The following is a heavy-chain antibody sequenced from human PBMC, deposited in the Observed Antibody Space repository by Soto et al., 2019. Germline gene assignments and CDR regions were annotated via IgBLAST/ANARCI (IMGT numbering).Heavy chain of an antibody. CDR2: IDPRDGRP. CDR3: ARESKGDDSDVPYI. Sequence: ASVKVSCKASGYTFTSFFIHWVRQAPGQGLEWMGLIDPRDGRPNCPQKFQDRVILTRDTSTTTVFMELRSVISEDTAIYYCARESKGDDSDVPYIWTPGTTVPVSS. D-gene: IGHD3-22*01. CDR1: GYTFTSFF. J-gene: IGHJ3*02. V-gene: IGHV1-46*01.